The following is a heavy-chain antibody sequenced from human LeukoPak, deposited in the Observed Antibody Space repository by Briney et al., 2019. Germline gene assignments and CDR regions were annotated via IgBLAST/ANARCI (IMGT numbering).Heavy chain of an antibody. J-gene: IGHJ6*03. Sequence: SETLSLTCAVSGASISSHYWSWIRQPPGKGLEWIGYTSGSISDNPSLKSRVTVSVDPSQNQVSLSLTSVTAADTAVYYCARVLAIFGLDTTDFYMDVWGKGTTVTVSS. D-gene: IGHD3/OR15-3a*01. V-gene: IGHV4-59*11. CDR2: TSGSI. CDR3: ARVLAIFGLDTTDFYMDV. CDR1: GASISSHY.